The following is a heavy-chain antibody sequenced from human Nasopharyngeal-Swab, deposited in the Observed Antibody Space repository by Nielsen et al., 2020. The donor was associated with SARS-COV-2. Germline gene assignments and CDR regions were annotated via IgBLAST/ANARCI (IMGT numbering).Heavy chain of an antibody. CDR2: IYSRGET. CDR3: AKYTYFHTNAIDH. D-gene: IGHD2-8*01. CDR1: GFSVSYNY. J-gene: IGHJ4*02. Sequence: GESLKISCEVSGFSVSYNYMSWVRQAPGKGLEWVAVIYSRGETHYTDSVRGRFTISRDNSKNMVNLQLNSLRAEDTAVYYCAKYTYFHTNAIDHWGQGTLVTVSS. V-gene: IGHV3-53*01.